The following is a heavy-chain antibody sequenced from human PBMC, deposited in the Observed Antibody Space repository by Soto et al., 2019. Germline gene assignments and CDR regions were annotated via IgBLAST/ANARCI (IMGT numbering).Heavy chain of an antibody. CDR1: GGSISSSSYY. Sequence: LETLSLTCTVSGGSISSSSYYWGWIRQPPGKGLEWIGSIYYSGSTYYNPSLKSRVTISVDTSKNQFSLKLSSVTAADTAVYYCARLVWYDYVWGSYRLFDYWGQGTLVTVSS. CDR3: ARLVWYDYVWGSYRLFDY. CDR2: IYYSGST. V-gene: IGHV4-39*01. D-gene: IGHD3-16*02. J-gene: IGHJ4*02.